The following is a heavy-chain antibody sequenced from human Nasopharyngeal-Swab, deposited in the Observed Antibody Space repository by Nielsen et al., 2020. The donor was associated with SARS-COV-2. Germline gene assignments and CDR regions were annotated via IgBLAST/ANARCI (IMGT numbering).Heavy chain of an antibody. Sequence: GGSLRLSCAASGFTFSSYSMNWVRQAPGKGLEWVSSISSSSSYIYYADSVKGRFTISRDNAKNSLYLQMNSLRAEDTAVYYCARDSAVTRNDAFDIWGQETMVTVSS. CDR2: ISSSSSYI. V-gene: IGHV3-21*01. D-gene: IGHD4-17*01. CDR3: ARDSAVTRNDAFDI. CDR1: GFTFSSYS. J-gene: IGHJ3*02.